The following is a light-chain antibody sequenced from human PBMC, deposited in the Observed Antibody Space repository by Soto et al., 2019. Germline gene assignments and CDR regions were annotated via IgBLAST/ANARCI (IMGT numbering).Light chain of an antibody. J-gene: IGKJ1*01. V-gene: IGKV3-11*01. CDR3: QHYNHWLWT. Sequence: EIVLTQSPATLSLSPGGRATLSCRASQSVSLSLAWYQQKPGQAPRLLIYDASKRASGFPARFSGTGSGTEFTLTISSLQSEDFAVYYCQHYNHWLWTFGQGTKVDNK. CDR2: DAS. CDR1: QSVSLS.